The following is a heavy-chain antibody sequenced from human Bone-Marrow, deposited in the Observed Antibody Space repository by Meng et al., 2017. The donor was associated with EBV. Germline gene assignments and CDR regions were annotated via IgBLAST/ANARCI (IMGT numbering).Heavy chain of an antibody. CDR1: GYTFTGYY. CDR3: ARLGIGSSWYYFDY. D-gene: IGHD6-13*01. CDR2: INPNSGGT. J-gene: IGHJ4*02. V-gene: IGHV1-2*06. Sequence: QGQLVQTGAEGKKPGASVKVSCKASGYTFTGYYMHWVRQAPGQGLEWMGRINPNSGGTNYAQKFQGRVTMTRDTSISTAYMELSRLRSDDTAVYYCARLGIGSSWYYFDYWGQGTLVTVSS.